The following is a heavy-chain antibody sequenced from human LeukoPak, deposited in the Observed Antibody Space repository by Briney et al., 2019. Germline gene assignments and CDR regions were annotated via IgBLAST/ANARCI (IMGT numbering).Heavy chain of an antibody. Sequence: GGSLRLSCAVSGFTFSSYAMNWARQAPGKGLEWVSAISGSGGSTYYADSVKGRFTISRDNSKNTLYLQMNSLRAEDTAVYYCAKVGAMGFYYYYYYMDVWGKGTTVTVSS. V-gene: IGHV3-23*01. CDR1: GFTFSSYA. D-gene: IGHD5-18*01. CDR3: AKVGAMGFYYYYYYMDV. J-gene: IGHJ6*03. CDR2: ISGSGGST.